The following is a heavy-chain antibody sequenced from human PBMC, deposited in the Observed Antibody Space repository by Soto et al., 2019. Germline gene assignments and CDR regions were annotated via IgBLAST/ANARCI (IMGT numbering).Heavy chain of an antibody. V-gene: IGHV5-51*01. J-gene: IGHJ6*03. CDR1: GYSFTSYW. Sequence: PGESLKISCKGSGYSFTSYWIGWVRQMPGKGLEWMGIIYPGDSDTRYSPSFQGQVTISADKSISTAYLQWSSLKASDTAMYYCARHSKGATTYYYYYYMDVWGKGTTVTVSS. CDR2: IYPGDSDT. D-gene: IGHD5-12*01. CDR3: ARHSKGATTYYYYYYMDV.